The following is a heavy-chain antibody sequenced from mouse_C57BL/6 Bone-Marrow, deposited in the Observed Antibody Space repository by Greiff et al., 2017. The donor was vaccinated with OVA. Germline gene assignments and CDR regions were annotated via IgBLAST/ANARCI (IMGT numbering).Heavy chain of an antibody. CDR1: GYTFTSYW. J-gene: IGHJ2*01. CDR2: IYPGNSDT. V-gene: IGHV1-5*01. Sequence: VQLQQSGTVLARPGASVKMSCKTSGYTFTSYWMHWVKQRPGQGLEWIGAIYPGNSDTSYNQKFKGKAKLTAVTSASTAYMELSSLTNEDSAVYYGKRRELTGCDYWGQGTTLTVSS. CDR3: KRRELTGCDY. D-gene: IGHD4-1*01.